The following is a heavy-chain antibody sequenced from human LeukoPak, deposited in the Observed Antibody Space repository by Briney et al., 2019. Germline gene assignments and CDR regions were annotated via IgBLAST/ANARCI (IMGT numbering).Heavy chain of an antibody. D-gene: IGHD3-22*01. CDR3: ARDPPYDSSGYYFRAFDI. J-gene: IGHJ3*02. V-gene: IGHV4-34*01. CDR2: INHSGST. CDR1: GGSFSGYD. Sequence: SETLSLTCAVYGGSFSGYDWSWIRQPPGKGLEWIGKINHSGSTNYNPSLKSRVTISVDTSKNQFSLKLSSVTAADTAVYYCARDPPYDSSGYYFRAFDIWGQGTMVTVSS.